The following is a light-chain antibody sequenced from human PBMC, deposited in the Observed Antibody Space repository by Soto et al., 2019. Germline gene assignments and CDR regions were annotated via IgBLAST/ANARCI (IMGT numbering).Light chain of an antibody. CDR1: SSDVGAYNR. J-gene: IGLJ1*01. CDR2: EVS. V-gene: IGLV2-14*01. Sequence: LTQPASVSGSPGQSITISCTGTSSDVGAYNRVSWYQQHSGKAPKLMIYEVSNRPSGVSNRFSGSKSGNTASLTISGLQAEDEADYYCLSYTTSSSYVFGTGTKGTVL. CDR3: LSYTTSSSYV.